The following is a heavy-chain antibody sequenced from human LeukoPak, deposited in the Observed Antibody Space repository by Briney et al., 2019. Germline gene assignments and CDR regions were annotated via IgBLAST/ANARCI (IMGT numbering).Heavy chain of an antibody. Sequence: SETLSLTCTVSGGSISSYYWSWIRQPAGKGLEWIGRIYTSGSTNYNPSLKSRATMSVDTSKNQFSLKLSSVTAADTAVYYCARDRSSSWNELVGYYYYMDVWGKGTTVTVSS. J-gene: IGHJ6*03. V-gene: IGHV4-4*07. CDR2: IYTSGST. CDR1: GGSISSYY. CDR3: ARDRSSSWNELVGYYYYMDV. D-gene: IGHD6-13*01.